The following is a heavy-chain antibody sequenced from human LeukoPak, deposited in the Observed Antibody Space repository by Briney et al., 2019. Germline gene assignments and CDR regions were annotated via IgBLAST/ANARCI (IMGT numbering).Heavy chain of an antibody. CDR1: GYTFTCYC. V-gene: IGHV1-2*02. CDR2: INPNSGGT. Sequence: ASVKVSCKASGYTFTCYCMHWVRQAPGQGLEWMGWINPNSGGTNYAQKFQGRVTMTRDTSISTAYMELSRLRSDDTAVYYCASGPKSHYYYYMDVWGKGTTVAVSS. J-gene: IGHJ6*03. CDR3: ASGPKSHYYYYMDV.